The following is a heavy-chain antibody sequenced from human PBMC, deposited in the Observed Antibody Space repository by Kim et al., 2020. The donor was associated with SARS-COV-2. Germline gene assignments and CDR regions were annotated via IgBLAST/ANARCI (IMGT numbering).Heavy chain of an antibody. Sequence: ASVKVSCKASGYTFTSYGINWVRQAPGQGLEWMGWISAYNGNTNYAQKLQGRVTMTTDTSTSTAYMELRSLRSDDTAVYYCARGDYDSSGDYRRWIDYWGQGTLVTVSS. CDR1: GYTFTSYG. CDR3: ARGDYDSSGDYRRWIDY. V-gene: IGHV1-18*01. D-gene: IGHD3-22*01. J-gene: IGHJ4*02. CDR2: ISAYNGNT.